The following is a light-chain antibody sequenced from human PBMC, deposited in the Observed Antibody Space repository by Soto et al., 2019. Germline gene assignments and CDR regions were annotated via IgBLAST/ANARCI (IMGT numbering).Light chain of an antibody. CDR1: QSLLHTNGINY. CDR3: MQALQKPST. J-gene: IGKJ1*01. CDR2: LGS. V-gene: IGKV2-28*01. Sequence: VVVTQSPLSLPVTPGEPASMSCRASQSLLHTNGINYLHWYLQKPGQSPQLLIYLGSHRASGVHDRFSGSGSGTEYTLRISRVEADEVGIYYCMQALQKPSTFGQGTKVDIK.